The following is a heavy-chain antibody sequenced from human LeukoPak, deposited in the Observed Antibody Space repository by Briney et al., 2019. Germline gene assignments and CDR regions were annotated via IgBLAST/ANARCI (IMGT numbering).Heavy chain of an antibody. Sequence: GGSLRLSCAASGFTFTNAWMHWVRQAPGKGLVWVSHISGDGSITSYADSVKGRFTISRDNAKNTLYLQMNSLRAEDTAVYYCAGYGAVHYWGQGTLVTVSS. CDR3: AGYGAVHY. J-gene: IGHJ4*02. V-gene: IGHV3-74*01. CDR1: GFTFTNAW. CDR2: ISGDGSIT. D-gene: IGHD4-17*01.